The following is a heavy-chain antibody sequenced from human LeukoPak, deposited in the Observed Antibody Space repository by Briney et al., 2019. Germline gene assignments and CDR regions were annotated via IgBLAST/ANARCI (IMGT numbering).Heavy chain of an antibody. Sequence: SETLSLNCTVSSGSISTSNYYWRWVRQPPGKALEWIANIFYSGSTYYSPSLKSRVTISLDTSRNQFSLKLISVTAAYTAVYYCARQIGYSSRWDNYYYYYMDVWGKGPTVTISS. CDR3: ARQIGYSSRWDNYYYYYMDV. CDR2: IFYSGST. J-gene: IGHJ6*03. D-gene: IGHD6-13*01. CDR1: SGSISTSNYY. V-gene: IGHV4-39*01.